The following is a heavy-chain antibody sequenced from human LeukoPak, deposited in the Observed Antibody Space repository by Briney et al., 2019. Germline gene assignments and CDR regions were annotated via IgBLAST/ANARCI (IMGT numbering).Heavy chain of an antibody. J-gene: IGHJ4*02. CDR1: GGSISSSSDY. Sequence: SETLSLTCTVSGGSISSSSDYWAWIRQPPGKGLEWIGTVFYSGSTYYNPSLKSRVTISVDTSKNQFSLKLSSVTAADTAVYYCARIAYYGSGSYYGYYFDYWGQGTLVTVSS. CDR2: VFYSGST. D-gene: IGHD3-10*01. CDR3: ARIAYYGSGSYYGYYFDY. V-gene: IGHV4-39*01.